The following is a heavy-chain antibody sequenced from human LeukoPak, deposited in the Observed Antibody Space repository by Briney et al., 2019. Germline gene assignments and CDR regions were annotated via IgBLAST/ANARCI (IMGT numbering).Heavy chain of an antibody. CDR2: IYTSGST. J-gene: IGHJ6*02. V-gene: IGHV4-4*07. Sequence: PSETLSLTCTVSGGSISSYYWSWIRQPAGKGLEWIGRIYTSGSTNYNPSLKSRVTMSVDTSKNQFSLKLSSVTAADTAVYYCATYSGYCSGGSCYSGTTNYYGMDVWGQGTTVTVSS. CDR3: ATYSGYCSGGSCYSGTTNYYGMDV. D-gene: IGHD2-15*01. CDR1: GGSISSYY.